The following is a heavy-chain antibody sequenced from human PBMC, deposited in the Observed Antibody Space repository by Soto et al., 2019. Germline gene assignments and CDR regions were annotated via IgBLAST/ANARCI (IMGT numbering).Heavy chain of an antibody. J-gene: IGHJ6*02. V-gene: IGHV1-69*13. Sequence: ASVKVSCKASGGTFSSYAISWVRQAPGQGLEWMGGIIPIFGTANYAQKFQGRVTITADESTSTAYMELSSLRSEDTAVYYCASGSYAFGLPFSGMDVWGQGTTVTVSS. CDR1: GGTFSSYA. CDR2: IIPIFGTA. CDR3: ASGSYAFGLPFSGMDV. D-gene: IGHD1-26*01.